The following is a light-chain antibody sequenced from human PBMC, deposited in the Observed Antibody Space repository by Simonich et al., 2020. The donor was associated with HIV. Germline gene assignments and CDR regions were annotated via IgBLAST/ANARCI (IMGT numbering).Light chain of an antibody. CDR3: QQYYSSPHT. Sequence: DIVMTQSPDSLAVSLGERATINCKSSQSVLSRSNNKNYLAWYQQKPGQPPKLLIYCASTRESGVPDRFSGSGSGTDFTLSISSLQAEDVAIYYCQQYYSSPHTFGQGTRLEIK. J-gene: IGKJ2*01. CDR2: CAS. V-gene: IGKV4-1*01. CDR1: QSVLSRSNNKNY.